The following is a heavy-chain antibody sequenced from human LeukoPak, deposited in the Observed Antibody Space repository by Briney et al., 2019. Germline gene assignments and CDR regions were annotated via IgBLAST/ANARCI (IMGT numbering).Heavy chain of an antibody. V-gene: IGHV4-39*01. D-gene: IGHD3-22*01. CDR2: IYYAGST. J-gene: IGHJ4*02. CDR3: ARLGYYYDSSAKGAFDY. CDR1: GDSISSGSYY. Sequence: PSETLPLTCTVSGDSISSGSYYWGWIRQPPGKGLEWIASIYYAGSTYYNPSLKSRVTISVDTSKNQFSLKLSSVTAADTAVYNCARLGYYYDSSAKGAFDYWGQGTLVTVSS.